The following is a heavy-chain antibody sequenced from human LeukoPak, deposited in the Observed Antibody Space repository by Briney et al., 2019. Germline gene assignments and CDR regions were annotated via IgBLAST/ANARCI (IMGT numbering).Heavy chain of an antibody. Sequence: GASVKVSCKASGYTFTSYYMHWVRQAPGQGLERMGIINPSGGSTSYAQKFQGRVTMTRDMFTSTVYMELSSLRSEDTAVYYCARDFQQLGRGGAFDIWGQGTMVTVSS. J-gene: IGHJ3*02. CDR2: INPSGGST. CDR1: GYTFTSYY. D-gene: IGHD6-6*01. CDR3: ARDFQQLGRGGAFDI. V-gene: IGHV1-46*01.